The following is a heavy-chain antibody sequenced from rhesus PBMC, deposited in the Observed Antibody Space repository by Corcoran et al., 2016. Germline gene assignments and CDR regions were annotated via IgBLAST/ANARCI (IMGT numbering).Heavy chain of an antibody. V-gene: IGHV4-160*01. Sequence: QVQLQESGPGLVKPSETLSLTCAVSGGSISSNYWSWIRQAPGKGLEWIGRSYGSGWSTDCTPSRQGRVTISPTTSKSQFSLKLSSVTAADTAVYYCARDRYSWNHILDYWGQGVLVTVSS. J-gene: IGHJ4*01. CDR2: SYGSGWST. CDR1: GGSISSNY. D-gene: IGHD1-1-1*01. CDR3: ARDRYSWNHILDY.